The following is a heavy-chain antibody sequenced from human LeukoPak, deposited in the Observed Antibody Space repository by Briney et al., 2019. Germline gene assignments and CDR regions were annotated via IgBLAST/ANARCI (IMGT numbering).Heavy chain of an antibody. CDR3: AREGDGYNFDY. D-gene: IGHD5-24*01. CDR2: IIPIFGTA. CDR1: GGTFSSYA. Sequence: SVKVSCKASGGTFSSYAISWVRQAPGQGLGWMGRIIPIFGTANYAQKFQGRVTITTDESTSTAYMELSSLRSEDTAVYYCAREGDGYNFDYWGQGTLVTVSS. J-gene: IGHJ4*02. V-gene: IGHV1-69*05.